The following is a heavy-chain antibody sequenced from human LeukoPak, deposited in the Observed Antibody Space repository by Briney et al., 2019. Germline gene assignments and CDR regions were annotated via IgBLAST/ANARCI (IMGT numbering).Heavy chain of an antibody. CDR2: IYYSGST. V-gene: IGHV4-59*01. Sequence: PSGTLSLTCTVSGGSISSYYWSWIRQPPRKGLEWIGYIYYSGSTNYNPSLKSRVTISVDTSKNQFSLKLSSVTAADTAVYYCARARGGYPFDYWGQGTLVTVSS. J-gene: IGHJ4*02. CDR1: GGSISSYY. CDR3: ARARGGYPFDY. D-gene: IGHD5-12*01.